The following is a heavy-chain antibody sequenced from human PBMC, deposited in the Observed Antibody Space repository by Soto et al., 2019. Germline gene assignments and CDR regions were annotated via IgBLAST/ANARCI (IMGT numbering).Heavy chain of an antibody. CDR2: IIPIFGTA. CDR1: GGTFSSYA. CDR3: ARPGLRQNYYYYGMDV. D-gene: IGHD6-25*01. V-gene: IGHV1-69*06. Sequence: QVQLVQSGAEVKKPGSSVKVSCKASGGTFSSYAISWVRQAPGQGLEWMGGIIPIFGTANYAQKFQGRVTITADKSTSTAYMELRSLRSEDTAVYYCARPGLRQNYYYYGMDVWGQGTTVTVSS. J-gene: IGHJ6*02.